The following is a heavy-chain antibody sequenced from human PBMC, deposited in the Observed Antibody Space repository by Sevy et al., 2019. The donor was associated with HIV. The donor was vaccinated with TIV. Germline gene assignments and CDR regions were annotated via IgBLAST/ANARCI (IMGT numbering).Heavy chain of an antibody. Sequence: ASVKVSCKASGYTFTSYGISWVRQAPGQGLEWMGWISAYNGNTNYAQKLQGRVTMTTDTSTSTAYMELRSLRSDDMAVYYCARDGYCSGGSCYPNYYYGMDVWGQGTTVTVSS. V-gene: IGHV1-18*03. J-gene: IGHJ6*02. CDR2: ISAYNGNT. CDR1: GYTFTSYG. CDR3: ARDGYCSGGSCYPNYYYGMDV. D-gene: IGHD2-15*01.